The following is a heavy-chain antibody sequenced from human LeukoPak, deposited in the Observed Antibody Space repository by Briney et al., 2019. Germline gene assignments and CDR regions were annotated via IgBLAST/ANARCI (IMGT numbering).Heavy chain of an antibody. Sequence: GGSLRLSCGASGFTFSDYYMSWIRQAPGKGLEWVSYISSSGSTIYYADSVKGRFTISRDNAKNSLYLQMSSLRAEDTAVYYCARGILTGYSPDAFDIWGQGTMVTVSS. CDR1: GFTFSDYY. D-gene: IGHD3-9*01. J-gene: IGHJ3*02. V-gene: IGHV3-11*01. CDR3: ARGILTGYSPDAFDI. CDR2: ISSSGSTI.